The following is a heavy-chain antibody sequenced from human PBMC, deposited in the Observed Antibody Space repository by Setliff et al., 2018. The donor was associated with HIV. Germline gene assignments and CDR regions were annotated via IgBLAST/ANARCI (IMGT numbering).Heavy chain of an antibody. CDR1: GRSFTDYG. J-gene: IGHJ4*02. Sequence: SVKVSCKASGRSFTDYGFTWVRQAPGKGLEWMGGIIPLFGRVNYAQKFQGRVTISADESTSTAYMDLSSLTSEDTAIYYCATDLKGAYLDYFDFWGQGSLVTVSS. CDR2: IIPLFGRV. CDR3: ATDLKGAYLDYFDF. V-gene: IGHV1-69*13. D-gene: IGHD3-16*01.